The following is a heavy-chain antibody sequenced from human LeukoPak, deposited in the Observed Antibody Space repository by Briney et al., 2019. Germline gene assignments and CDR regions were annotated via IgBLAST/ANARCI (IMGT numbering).Heavy chain of an antibody. CDR2: INPSGGST. J-gene: IGHJ5*02. D-gene: IGHD4/OR15-4a*01. V-gene: IGHV1-46*01. CDR1: GYTFTSYD. Sequence: ASVKVSCKASGYTFTSYDINWVRQAPGQGLEWMGIINPSGGSTSYAQKFQGRVTMTRDTSTSTVYMELSSLRSEDTAVYYCARGPNVNWFDPWGQGTLVTVSS. CDR3: ARGPNVNWFDP.